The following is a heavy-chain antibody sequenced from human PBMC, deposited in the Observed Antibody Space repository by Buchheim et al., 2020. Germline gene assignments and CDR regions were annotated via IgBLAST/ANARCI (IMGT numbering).Heavy chain of an antibody. J-gene: IGHJ3*02. CDR1: GFTFSSYG. CDR3: ARGFHQWLLQYDAFDI. V-gene: IGHV3-33*01. D-gene: IGHD3-22*01. CDR2: IWYDGSNK. Sequence: QVQLVESGGGVVQPGRSLRLSCAASGFTFSSYGMHWVRQAPGKGLEWVAVIWYDGSNKYYADSVKGRFTLSRDNSKNTLYLQMNSLRAEDTAVYYCARGFHQWLLQYDAFDIWGQGT.